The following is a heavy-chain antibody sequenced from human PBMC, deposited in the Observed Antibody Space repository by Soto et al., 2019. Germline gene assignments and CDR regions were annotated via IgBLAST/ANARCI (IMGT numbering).Heavy chain of an antibody. CDR3: ARGGAHPLGYCSSTSCFRYYYYGMDV. CDR1: GFTFSSYA. D-gene: IGHD2-2*01. V-gene: IGHV3-30-3*01. CDR2: ISYGGSNK. Sequence: GGSLRLSCAASGFTFSSYAMHWVRQAPGKGLEWVAVISYGGSNKYYADSVKGRFTISRDNSKNTLYLQMNSLRAEDTAVYYCARGGAHPLGYCSSTSCFRYYYYGMDVWGQGTTVTVSS. J-gene: IGHJ6*02.